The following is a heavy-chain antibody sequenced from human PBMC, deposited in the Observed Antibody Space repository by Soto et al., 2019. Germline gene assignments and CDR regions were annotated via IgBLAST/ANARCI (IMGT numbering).Heavy chain of an antibody. CDR1: YGSIVGHY. CDR3: ARVFSFGVVIMSPDEFDY. CDR2: INHSGST. J-gene: IGHJ4*02. D-gene: IGHD3-3*01. Sequence: SQPMSLRKSVVYGSIVGHYGSRILQPPGKGLEWIGEINHSGSTNYNPSLKSRVTISVDTSKNQFSLKLSSVTAADTAVYYCARVFSFGVVIMSPDEFDYWGQGTLVTVSS. V-gene: IGHV4-34*01.